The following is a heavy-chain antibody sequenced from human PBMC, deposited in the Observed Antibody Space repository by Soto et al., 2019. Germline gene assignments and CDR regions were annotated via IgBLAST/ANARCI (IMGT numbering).Heavy chain of an antibody. D-gene: IGHD3-9*01. Sequence: QVQLVESGGGLGKPGGSLSLSCAASGFTFSDYYMSWIRQAPGKGLECVSYISSSGSTIYYADSVKGRFTISRDNAKNSLYLQMNSLRAEDTAVYYCARDRSNIGYFDWSPFDYWGQGTLVTVSS. V-gene: IGHV3-11*01. CDR2: ISSSGSTI. CDR1: GFTFSDYY. J-gene: IGHJ4*02. CDR3: ARDRSNIGYFDWSPFDY.